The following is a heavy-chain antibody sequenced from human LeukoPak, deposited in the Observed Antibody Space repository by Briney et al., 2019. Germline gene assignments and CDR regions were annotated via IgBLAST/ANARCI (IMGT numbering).Heavy chain of an antibody. V-gene: IGHV4-34*01. J-gene: IGHJ4*02. D-gene: IGHD6-19*01. Sequence: SETLSLTCAVYGGSFSGYYRSWIRQPPGKGLEWIGEINHSGSTNYNPSLKSRVTISVDTSKNQFSLKLSSVTAADTAVYYCARGRWGWLVRGRGYFDYWGQGTLVTVSS. CDR1: GGSFSGYY. CDR3: ARGRWGWLVRGRGYFDY. CDR2: INHSGST.